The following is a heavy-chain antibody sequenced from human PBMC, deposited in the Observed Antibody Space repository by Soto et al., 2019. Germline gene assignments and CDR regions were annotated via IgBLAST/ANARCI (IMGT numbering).Heavy chain of an antibody. CDR1: GFTFSGSA. CDR2: IRSKANKYAT. D-gene: IGHD6-19*01. V-gene: IGHV3-73*02. Sequence: EVQLVESGGGLVQPGGSLKLSCAASGFTFSGSAMHWVRQASGKGLEWVGRIRSKANKYATAYAASVKGRFTISRDDANNMAYLQMNSLKPEDTAVYYCTRLAVAGTDSWGQGTLVTVAS. CDR3: TRLAVAGTDS. J-gene: IGHJ4*02.